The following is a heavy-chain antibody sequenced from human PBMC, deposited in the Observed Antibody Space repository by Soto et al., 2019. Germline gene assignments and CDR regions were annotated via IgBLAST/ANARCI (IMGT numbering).Heavy chain of an antibody. J-gene: IGHJ4*02. D-gene: IGHD2-8*02. V-gene: IGHV3-11*06. CDR3: VRGAGGGQFAS. Sequence: QIQVVESGGGLVKPGGALRLSCEASGFTFSDFYMSWIRQAPGKGLEWLSYISPKSNYREYAESVKGRHTISRDNAKNSLSLQMNSLRVEDTAVYYCVRGAGGGQFASSGQGALVTVSS. CDR1: GFTFSDFY. CDR2: ISPKSNYR.